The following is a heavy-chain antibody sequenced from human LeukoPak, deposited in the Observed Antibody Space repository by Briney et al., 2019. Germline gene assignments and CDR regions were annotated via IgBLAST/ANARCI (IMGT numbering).Heavy chain of an antibody. D-gene: IGHD3-22*01. CDR2: IYSSGST. J-gene: IGHJ1*01. Sequence: SETLSLTCSVSGGSISSYYWSWIRQPAGKGLEWIGRIYSSGSTNYNPSLKSRATMSVDTSKNQFSLKLSSVTAADTAVYYCARGAHYYDSSGYWDFQHWGQGTLVTVSS. CDR1: GGSISSYY. CDR3: ARGAHYYDSSGYWDFQH. V-gene: IGHV4-4*07.